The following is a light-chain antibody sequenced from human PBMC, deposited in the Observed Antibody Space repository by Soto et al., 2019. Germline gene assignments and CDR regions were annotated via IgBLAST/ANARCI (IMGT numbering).Light chain of an antibody. CDR2: DVS. V-gene: IGKV1-5*01. J-gene: IGKJ4*01. CDR3: HKYNER. CDR1: QSINNW. Sequence: DIQMTQSPSTLSASVGDRVTITCRASQSINNWLAWYQQKPGKAPKVLIYDVSTLESGVPSRFSGSGSGTESSITLSSLQPDDFASYYCHKYNERFGEGTRVEIK.